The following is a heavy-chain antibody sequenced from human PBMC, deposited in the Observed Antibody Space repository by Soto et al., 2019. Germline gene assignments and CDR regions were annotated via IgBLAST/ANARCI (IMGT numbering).Heavy chain of an antibody. J-gene: IGHJ4*02. CDR2: INHSGST. Sequence: LLTLCLSWAVDGGSFVGYYGRWILQTPGKGLEWIGEINHSGSTNYNPSLKSRVTISVDTSKNQFSLKLSSVTAADTAVYYCARYKAITIFGVVIEPYFDYRGQGTLVTVSS. CDR3: ARYKAITIFGVVIEPYFDY. D-gene: IGHD3-3*01. V-gene: IGHV4-34*01. CDR1: GGSFVGYY.